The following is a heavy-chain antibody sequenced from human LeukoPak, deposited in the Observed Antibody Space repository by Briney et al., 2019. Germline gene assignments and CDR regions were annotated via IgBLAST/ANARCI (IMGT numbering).Heavy chain of an antibody. CDR1: GFTFSSYW. J-gene: IGHJ6*03. Sequence: GGSLRLSCAASGFTFSSYWMSWVRQAPGKGLEWVANIKQDGSEKYYVDSVKGRFTISRDNAKNSLYLQMNSLRSDDTAVYYCARGGSSGWPYYYYYYMDVWGKGTTVTVSS. D-gene: IGHD6-19*01. CDR2: IKQDGSEK. CDR3: ARGGSSGWPYYYYYYMDV. V-gene: IGHV3-7*03.